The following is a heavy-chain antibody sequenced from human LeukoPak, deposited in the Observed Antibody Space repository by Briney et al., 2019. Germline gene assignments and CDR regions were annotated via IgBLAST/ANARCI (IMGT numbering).Heavy chain of an antibody. Sequence: SETLSLSCTVSGGSISSYYWSWIRQPAGKGLEWIGRIYTSGSTNYNPSLESRVTMSVDTSKNQFSLKLSSVTAADTAVYYCARDQTAMVSWGNYYYYYMDVWGKGTTVTVSS. J-gene: IGHJ6*03. D-gene: IGHD5-18*01. CDR2: IYTSGST. CDR3: ARDQTAMVSWGNYYYYYMDV. CDR1: GGSISSYY. V-gene: IGHV4-4*07.